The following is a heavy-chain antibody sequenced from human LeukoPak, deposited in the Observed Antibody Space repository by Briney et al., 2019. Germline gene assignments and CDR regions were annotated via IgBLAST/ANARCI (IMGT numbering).Heavy chain of an antibody. CDR2: INSGGTPI. D-gene: IGHD2-15*01. CDR3: AGRSGPDDY. V-gene: IGHV3-48*03. CDR1: GFMFSKYE. J-gene: IGHJ4*02. Sequence: GGSLRLSCAASGFMFSKYEMNWVRQAPEKGLEWISYINSGGTPIHYADSVKGRFTISRDNAKNSLYLQMNSLRVEDTAVYYCAGRSGPDDYWGQGTLVTVSS.